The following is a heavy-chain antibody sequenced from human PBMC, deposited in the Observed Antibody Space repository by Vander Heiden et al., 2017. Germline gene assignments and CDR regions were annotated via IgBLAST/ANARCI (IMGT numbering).Heavy chain of an antibody. CDR3: AKDLSQYKYYYGSGSPYYFDW. V-gene: IGHV3-23*01. J-gene: IGHJ4*02. Sequence: GSLRLSCAASGFTFSSYAMSWVRQAPGKGLEWVSGISGPGGSTYYADSVKGRFTISRDNSKNTLYLQMNSLRAEDTAIYSCAKDLSQYKYYYGSGSPYYFDWWGQGTLVTVSS. D-gene: IGHD3-10*01. CDR1: GFTFSSYA. CDR2: ISGPGGST.